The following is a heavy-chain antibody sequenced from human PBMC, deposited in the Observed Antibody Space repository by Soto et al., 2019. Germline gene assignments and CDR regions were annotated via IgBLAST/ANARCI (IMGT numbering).Heavy chain of an antibody. V-gene: IGHV4-4*02. J-gene: IGHJ4*02. D-gene: IGHD6-19*01. CDR2: IYHSGST. Sequence: QVQLQESGPGLVKPSGTLSLTCAVSGGSISSSNWWSWVRQPPGKGLEWIGEIYHSGSTHYNPSLKSRVTISVDKSKNQFSLKLSAVTAADTAVYYCARDRDKGQWLVRDYWGQGTLVTVSS. CDR1: GGSISSSNW. CDR3: ARDRDKGQWLVRDY.